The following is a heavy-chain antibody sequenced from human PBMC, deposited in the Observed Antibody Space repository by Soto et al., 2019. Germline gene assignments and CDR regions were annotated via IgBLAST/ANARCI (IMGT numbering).Heavy chain of an antibody. V-gene: IGHV4-30-4*01. CDR2: VYYSGTT. CDR3: ARGLSTHIAVAGMGYFDS. CDR1: GGSIRNGDYY. J-gene: IGHJ4*02. Sequence: SETLSLTCTVSGGSIRNGDYYWGWIRQPPGKGLEWIGYVYYSGTTYSHPSLNSRVSISVDTSENQFSLQLTSVTAADTAVYYCARGLSTHIAVAGMGYFDSWGQGTLVTVSS. D-gene: IGHD6-19*01.